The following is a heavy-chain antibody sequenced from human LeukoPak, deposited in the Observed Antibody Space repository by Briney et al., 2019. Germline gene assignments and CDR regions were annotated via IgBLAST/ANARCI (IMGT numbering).Heavy chain of an antibody. J-gene: IGHJ6*02. CDR2: IWYDGSNK. V-gene: IGHV3-33*01. CDR1: GFTFSSYG. CDR3: ARELNRGYSGYDSIYYYYGMDV. D-gene: IGHD5-12*01. Sequence: GGPLRLSCAASGFTFSSYGMHWVRQAPGKGLEWVAVIWYDGSNKYYADSVKGRFTISRDNSKNTLYLQMNSLRAEDTAVYYCARELNRGYSGYDSIYYYYGMDVWGQGTTATVSS.